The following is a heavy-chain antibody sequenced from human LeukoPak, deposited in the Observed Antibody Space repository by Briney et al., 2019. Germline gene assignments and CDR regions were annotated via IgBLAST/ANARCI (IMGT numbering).Heavy chain of an antibody. J-gene: IGHJ4*02. V-gene: IGHV1-18*01. Sequence: ASVKVSCKASGYTFTGYGISWVRQAPGQGLEWMGWISGYNGYTNYAQKLQGRVTMTTDTSTSTAYMELRSLRSDDTAVYYCARGGGIAVAGTLGYWGQGTLVTVSA. CDR2: ISGYNGYT. D-gene: IGHD6-19*01. CDR3: ARGGGIAVAGTLGY. CDR1: GYTFTGYG.